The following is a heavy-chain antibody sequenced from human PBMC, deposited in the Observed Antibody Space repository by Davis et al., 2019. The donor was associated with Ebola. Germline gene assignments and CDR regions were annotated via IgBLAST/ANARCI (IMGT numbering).Heavy chain of an antibody. Sequence: GESLKISCKGSGYSFTNNWIAWVRQMPGKGLEWMGIIHPRDSDPRYSPSFQGQVTISADKSISTAYLQWSSLKASDTAMYYCARRAERGWYTSDTFDIWGQGTVVTVSS. V-gene: IGHV5-51*01. CDR3: ARRAERGWYTSDTFDI. CDR2: IHPRDSDP. CDR1: GYSFTNNW. D-gene: IGHD6-19*01. J-gene: IGHJ3*02.